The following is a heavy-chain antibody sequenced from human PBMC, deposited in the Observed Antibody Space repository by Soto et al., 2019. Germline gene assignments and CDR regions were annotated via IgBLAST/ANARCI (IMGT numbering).Heavy chain of an antibody. D-gene: IGHD3-3*01. CDR3: ARDPWSGYSD. Sequence: GGSLRLSCAASGFTFRGYSMNWVRQAPGKGLEWVSYISSSSPNTIYYADSVKGRFTISRDNAKNSLYLQMNSLRDEDTAVYYCARDPWSGYSDWGQGTLVTVSS. CDR1: GFTFRGYS. V-gene: IGHV3-48*02. CDR2: ISSSSPNTI. J-gene: IGHJ4*02.